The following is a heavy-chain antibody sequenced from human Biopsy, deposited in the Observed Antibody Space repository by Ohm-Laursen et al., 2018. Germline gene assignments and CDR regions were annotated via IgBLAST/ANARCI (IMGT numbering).Heavy chain of an antibody. CDR1: GDSIGSYS. CDR2: IEYSDKT. CDR3: ARHRYCSSTSCSNSNYYFDF. J-gene: IGHJ4*02. Sequence: SETLSLTCTVSGDSIGSYSWSWIRRPPGKGLEWIGYIEYSDKTYYNLSLESRVAFSVDTSKNQFSLRLMYVTAADTAVYYCARHRYCSSTSCSNSNYYFDFWGQGTLVTVSS. V-gene: IGHV4-59*08. D-gene: IGHD2-2*01.